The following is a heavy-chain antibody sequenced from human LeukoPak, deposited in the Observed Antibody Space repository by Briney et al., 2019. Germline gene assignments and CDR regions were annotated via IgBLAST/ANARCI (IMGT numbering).Heavy chain of an antibody. CDR1: GFTFSSYS. D-gene: IGHD2-15*01. V-gene: IGHV3-21*01. Sequence: GGSLRLSCAASGFTFSSYSMNWVRQAPGKGLEWVSSISSSSSYIYYADSVKGRFTISRDNAKNSLYLQMNSLRAEDTAVYYCARGSGRGSGPDYWGQGTLVTVSS. CDR2: ISSSSSYI. J-gene: IGHJ4*02. CDR3: ARGSGRGSGPDY.